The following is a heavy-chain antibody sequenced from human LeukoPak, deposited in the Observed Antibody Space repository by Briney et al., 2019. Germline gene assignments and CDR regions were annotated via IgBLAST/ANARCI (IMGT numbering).Heavy chain of an antibody. CDR1: GFTFSDYY. D-gene: IGHD3-22*01. CDR3: AREYESSPNIDY. Sequence: PGGSLRLSCAASGFTFSDYYMSWIRQAPGKGLEWVSYISSSGSTIYYADSVKGRFPISRDNAKNSLYLQMNSMRAEDRAVYYCAREYESSPNIDYWGQGTLVTVSS. V-gene: IGHV3-11*04. CDR2: ISSSGSTI. J-gene: IGHJ4*02.